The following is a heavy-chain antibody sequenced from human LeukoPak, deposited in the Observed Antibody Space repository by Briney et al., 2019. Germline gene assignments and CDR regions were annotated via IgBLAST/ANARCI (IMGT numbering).Heavy chain of an antibody. Sequence: PGGSLRLSCAASGFTFSDYWTHWVRQAPGKGLVWVSRISSDGSRVTYADSVKGRFTISRDNSKNTLYLQMNSLRAEDTAVYYCARGESSSWYIFDYWGQGTLVTVSS. CDR1: GFTFSDYW. CDR3: ARGESSSWYIFDY. V-gene: IGHV3-74*01. D-gene: IGHD6-13*01. J-gene: IGHJ4*02. CDR2: ISSDGSRV.